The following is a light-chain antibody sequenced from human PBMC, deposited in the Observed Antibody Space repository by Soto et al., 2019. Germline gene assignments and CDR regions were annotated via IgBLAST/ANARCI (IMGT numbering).Light chain of an antibody. CDR2: GAS. V-gene: IGKV3-15*01. CDR1: QTVSSN. CDR3: QQYHNWPPQYT. J-gene: IGKJ2*01. Sequence: EIVMTQSPATLSVSPGERATLSCRASQTVSSNLAWYQQKPGQAPRLLIYGASTRATGAPARFSGSGSGTEFTLTISSLQSEDFAVYYCQQYHNWPPQYTFGQGTKLQIK.